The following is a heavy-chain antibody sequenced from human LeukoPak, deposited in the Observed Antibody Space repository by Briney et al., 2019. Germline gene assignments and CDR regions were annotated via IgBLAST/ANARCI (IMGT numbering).Heavy chain of an antibody. CDR1: EDTFRNTYG. V-gene: IGHV3-23*01. CDR2: ISGSGRNT. D-gene: IGHD2-15*01. CDR3: AKAGYCNGGTCYGNFAY. J-gene: IGHJ4*02. Sequence: GGSLRLSCAVSEDTFRNTYGMNGVRQAPGKGRWDGSGISGSGRNTYYADSAEARFTISRDTSKNTLYLQMNSVRAQATAIYFCAKAGYCNGGTCYGNFAYWGQGTLVTVSS.